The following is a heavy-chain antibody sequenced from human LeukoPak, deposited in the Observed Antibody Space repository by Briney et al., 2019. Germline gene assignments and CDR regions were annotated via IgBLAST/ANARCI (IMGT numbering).Heavy chain of an antibody. CDR2: IYYSGST. CDR3: ARTHLGYCSSTSCYTYYYYYYYMDV. J-gene: IGHJ6*03. CDR1: GCSISSYY. V-gene: IGHV4-59*01. Sequence: PSETLSLTCTVSGCSISSYYWSWIRQPPGKGLEGIGYIYYSGSTNYNPSLKSRVTISVDTSKNQFSRKLSSVTAADTAVYYCARTHLGYCSSTSCYTYYYYYYYMDVWGKGTTVTVSS. D-gene: IGHD2-2*02.